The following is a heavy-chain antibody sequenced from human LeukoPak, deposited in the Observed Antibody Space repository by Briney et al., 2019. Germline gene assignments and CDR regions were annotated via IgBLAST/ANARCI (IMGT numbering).Heavy chain of an antibody. Sequence: ASVKVSCKAFGYTFTGYYLHWVRQAPGQGLEWMGWIHPKSGGTKFAQKFQGRVTMTRDTSMSTAYMELSRLRSDDTAVYYCARVWFVELYAGYWGQGTLVTVSS. CDR2: IHPKSGGT. D-gene: IGHD3-10*01. J-gene: IGHJ4*02. V-gene: IGHV1-2*02. CDR3: ARVWFVELYAGY. CDR1: GYTFTGYY.